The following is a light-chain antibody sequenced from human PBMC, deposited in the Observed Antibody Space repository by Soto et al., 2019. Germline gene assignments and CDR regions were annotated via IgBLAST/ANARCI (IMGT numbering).Light chain of an antibody. Sequence: QSALTQPASVSGSPGQSITISCTGTSRDVGSYNYVSWYQQRPGKAPRLMIYDVSDRPSGISIRFSGSKSGNTAFLTISGLQAEDEADYFCSSYTSSSTVVFGGGTKLTVL. CDR2: DVS. CDR3: SSYTSSSTVV. J-gene: IGLJ3*02. CDR1: SRDVGSYNY. V-gene: IGLV2-14*01.